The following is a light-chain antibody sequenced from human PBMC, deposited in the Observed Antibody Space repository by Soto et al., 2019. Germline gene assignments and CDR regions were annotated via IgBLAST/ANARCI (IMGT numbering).Light chain of an antibody. CDR3: QQRSNWPPNT. CDR2: GAS. Sequence: EIVMTQSPATLSVSPGQRATLSCRASQSVNSNLAWYQQKPGQAPRLLIYGASTRATGIPARFSGSGSGTDFTLTISSLEPEDFAVYYCQQRSNWPPNTFGQGTRLEIK. CDR1: QSVNSN. V-gene: IGKV3-15*01. J-gene: IGKJ5*01.